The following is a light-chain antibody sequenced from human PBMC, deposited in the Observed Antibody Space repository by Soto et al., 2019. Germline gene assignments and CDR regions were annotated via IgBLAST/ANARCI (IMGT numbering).Light chain of an antibody. Sequence: DIQMTQSPSSLSASVGDRVTITCRASQSISSYLNWYQQKPGKAPKLPIYAASSLQSGVPSRFSGSGSGTDFTLTISSLQPEDFATYYCQQSYSTLPTFGQGTKLEIK. CDR3: QQSYSTLPT. V-gene: IGKV1-39*01. J-gene: IGKJ2*01. CDR2: AAS. CDR1: QSISSY.